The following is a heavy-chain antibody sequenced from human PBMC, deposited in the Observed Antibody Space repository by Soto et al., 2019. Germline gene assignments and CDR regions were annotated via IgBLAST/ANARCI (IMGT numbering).Heavy chain of an antibody. D-gene: IGHD1-26*01. J-gene: IGHJ3*02. Sequence: EASVKVSCKASGGTFSSYAISWVRQAPGQGLEWMGGIIPIFGTANYAQKFQGRVTITADKSTSTAYMELSSLRSEDTAVYYCARDRRSGSYSAFDIWGQGTMVTVSS. CDR1: GGTFSSYA. CDR3: ARDRRSGSYSAFDI. V-gene: IGHV1-69*06. CDR2: IIPIFGTA.